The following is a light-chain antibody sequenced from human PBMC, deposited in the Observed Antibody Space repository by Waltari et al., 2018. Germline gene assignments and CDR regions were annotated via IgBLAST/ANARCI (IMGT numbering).Light chain of an antibody. CDR1: TSNIGNNY. CDR2: GND. J-gene: IGLJ2*01. V-gene: IGLV1-51*02. CDR3: GTWDNTLSAV. Sequence: QSVLTQPPSVSAAPGQKVSISCSGSTSNIGNNYVSWYQQFPGEAPKVLIYGNDKRTTGMPDRLSGSKSGTSATLDITGLQTGDEAVYYCGTWDNTLSAVFGGGTKVTVL.